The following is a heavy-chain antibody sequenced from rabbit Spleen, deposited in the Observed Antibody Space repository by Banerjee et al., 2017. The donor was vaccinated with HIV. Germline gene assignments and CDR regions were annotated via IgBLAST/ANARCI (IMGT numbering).Heavy chain of an antibody. V-gene: IGHV1S45*01. CDR2: IYAADSGDT. CDR1: GLDFSNGYW. J-gene: IGHJ4*01. CDR3: ARGVYDDYDTYYFDL. Sequence: QEQLTETGGGLVQPGGSLTLSCKASGLDFSNGYWICWVRQAPGKGLEWIACIYAADSGDTDYANWATGRFTISKTSSTTVTLQMTSLIAADTATYFCARGVYDDYDTYYFDLWGQGTLVTVS. D-gene: IGHD2-1*01.